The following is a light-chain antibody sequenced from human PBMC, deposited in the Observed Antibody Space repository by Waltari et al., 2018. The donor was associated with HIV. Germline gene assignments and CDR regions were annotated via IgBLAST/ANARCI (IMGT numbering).Light chain of an antibody. CDR1: SSNIGSNA. Sequence: QSVLTQPPSASGTPGQRVTISCSGSSSNIGSNAVNWYQQVPGTAPKLLIYSDNQRPSGVPDRFSGSNSGTSASLAISGLQSEDEANEYCAAWDDSLNGPLFGGGTKLTVL. J-gene: IGLJ3*02. CDR3: AAWDDSLNGPL. V-gene: IGLV1-44*01. CDR2: SDN.